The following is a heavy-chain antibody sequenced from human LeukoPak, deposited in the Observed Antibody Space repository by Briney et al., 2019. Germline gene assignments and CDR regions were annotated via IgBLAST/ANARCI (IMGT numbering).Heavy chain of an antibody. Sequence: ASVKVSRKASGYTFTGYYMHWVRQAPGQGLEWMGWINPNSGGTNYAQKFQGRVTMTRDTSISTAYMELSRLRSDDTAVYYCARDTGRVEYSSSWHFDYWGQGTLVTVSS. D-gene: IGHD6-13*01. V-gene: IGHV1-2*02. CDR3: ARDTGRVEYSSSWHFDY. J-gene: IGHJ4*02. CDR1: GYTFTGYY. CDR2: INPNSGGT.